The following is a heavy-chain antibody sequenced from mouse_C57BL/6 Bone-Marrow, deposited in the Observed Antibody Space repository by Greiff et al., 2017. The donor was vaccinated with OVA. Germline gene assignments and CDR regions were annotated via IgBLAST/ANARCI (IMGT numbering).Heavy chain of an antibody. Sequence: EVKVVESGGDLVKPGGSLKLSCAASGFTFSSYGMSWVRQTPDKRLEWVATISSGGSYTYYPARVKGRFTISRDNAKNTLYLQMSSLKSEDTAMYYCARHGDYGSFFDYWGQGTTLTVSS. CDR1: GFTFSSYG. J-gene: IGHJ2*01. D-gene: IGHD1-1*01. V-gene: IGHV5-6*01. CDR2: ISSGGSYT. CDR3: ARHGDYGSFFDY.